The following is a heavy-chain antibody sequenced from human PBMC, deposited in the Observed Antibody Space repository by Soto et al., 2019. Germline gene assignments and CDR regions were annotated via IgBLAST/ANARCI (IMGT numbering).Heavy chain of an antibody. CDR3: AREGMITFGGVRVSGDYGMDV. CDR1: GYTFTGYY. Sequence: QVQLVQSGAEVKKPGASVKVSCKASGYTFTGYYMHWVRQAPGQGLEWMGWINPNSGGTNYAQKFQGWVTMTRDTSISTAYMELSRLRSDDTAVYYCAREGMITFGGVRVSGDYGMDVWGQGTTVTVSS. D-gene: IGHD3-16*01. V-gene: IGHV1-2*04. CDR2: INPNSGGT. J-gene: IGHJ6*02.